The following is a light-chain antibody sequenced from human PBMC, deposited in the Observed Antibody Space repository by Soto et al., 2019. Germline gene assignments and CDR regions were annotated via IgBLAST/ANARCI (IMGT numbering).Light chain of an antibody. CDR2: EVS. V-gene: IGLV2-8*01. J-gene: IGLJ2*01. Sequence: QSALTQPPSVSGSPGQSVTISCTGTSSDVGAYKYVSWYQQRPGKAPKLIIYEVSKRPSGVPDRFSGSKSGNTASLTVSGLQAEDEAGYYCTSYAGSNFVVFGGGTKLTVL. CDR1: SSDVGAYKY. CDR3: TSYAGSNFVV.